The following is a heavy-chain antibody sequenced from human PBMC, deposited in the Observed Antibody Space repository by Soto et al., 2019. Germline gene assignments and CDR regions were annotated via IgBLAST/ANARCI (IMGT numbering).Heavy chain of an antibody. Sequence: EVQLLESGGGLVQPGGSLRLSCAASGFKFGSNALTWVRQAPGKGLEWVAGISDKGFATYYADSVRGRFTISSDNVNNTVYLQMNSLRAEDTAVYYCARDQYTVYGVVIRGSAMDVWGRGTTVTVSS. J-gene: IGHJ6*02. V-gene: IGHV3-23*01. CDR2: ISDKGFAT. CDR1: GFKFGSNA. CDR3: ARDQYTVYGVVIRGSAMDV. D-gene: IGHD3-3*01.